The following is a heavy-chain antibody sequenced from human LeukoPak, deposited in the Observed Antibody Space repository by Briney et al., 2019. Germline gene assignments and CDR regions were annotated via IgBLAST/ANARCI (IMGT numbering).Heavy chain of an antibody. D-gene: IGHD6-13*01. CDR3: ARERSGSSSWYGYYYYYMDV. Sequence: GGSLRLSCAASGSTFSSYSMNWVRQAPGKGLEWVSSISSSSSYIYYADSVKGRFTISRDNAKNSLYLQMNSLRAEDTAVYYCARERSGSSSWYGYYYYYMDVWGKGTTVTVSS. J-gene: IGHJ6*03. V-gene: IGHV3-21*01. CDR1: GSTFSSYS. CDR2: ISSSSSYI.